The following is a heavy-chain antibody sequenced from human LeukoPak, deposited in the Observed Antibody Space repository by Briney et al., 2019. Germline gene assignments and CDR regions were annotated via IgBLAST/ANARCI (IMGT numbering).Heavy chain of an antibody. CDR2: IQNSGST. J-gene: IGHJ4*02. D-gene: IGHD1-1*01. CDR1: GGSISSYY. CDR3: ARGQRGYPY. V-gene: IGHV4-59*01. Sequence: SETLSLTCTVSGGSISSYYWTWIRQPPGKGLEWIGYIQNSGSTNYNPSLESRVTISIDTSKNQFSLKLNSVTAADTAVYYCARGQRGYPYWGQGTLVTVSS.